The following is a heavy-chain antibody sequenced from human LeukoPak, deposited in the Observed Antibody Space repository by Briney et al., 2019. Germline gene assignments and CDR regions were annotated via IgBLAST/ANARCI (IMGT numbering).Heavy chain of an antibody. CDR1: GGSISPYY. D-gene: IGHD4-17*01. V-gene: IGHV4-59*01. Sequence: SETLSLTCTVSGGSISPYYWGWIRQPPGRGLEWIGSLHYTGRNSYNPTLKSRVTISVDMSKNQFSLKLTSVTAADTAVYYCARGGNGDFLKWFDPWGQGTLVTVSS. CDR3: ARGGNGDFLKWFDP. CDR2: LHYTGRN. J-gene: IGHJ5*02.